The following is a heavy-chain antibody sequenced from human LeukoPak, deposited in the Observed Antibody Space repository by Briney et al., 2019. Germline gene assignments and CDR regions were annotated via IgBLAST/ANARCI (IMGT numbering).Heavy chain of an antibody. CDR2: ITGSSAPI. CDR3: ARGLQWGFDW. J-gene: IGHJ4*02. V-gene: IGHV3-48*01. CDR1: GFNFNIYS. Sequence: GGSLRLSCEASGFNFNIYSMNWVRQAPGKGLEWVSYITGSSAPIYYGDSVKGRLTISRDNAKNSLFLQMNSLRVEDTAVYYCARGLQWGFDWWGQGTLVTVSS. D-gene: IGHD6-19*01.